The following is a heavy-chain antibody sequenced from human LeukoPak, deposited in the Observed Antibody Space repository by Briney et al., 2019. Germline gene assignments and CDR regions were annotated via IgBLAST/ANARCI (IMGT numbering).Heavy chain of an antibody. D-gene: IGHD3-9*01. J-gene: IGHJ5*02. V-gene: IGHV3-48*01. Sequence: PGGSLRLSCAASGFTFSSYSMNWVRQAPGKGLEGGSYISSSSSTIYYAASVKGRFTISRDNAKNSLYLQMNSLRAEDTAVYYCARTAGYYPYNWFDPWGQGTLVTVSS. CDR1: GFTFSSYS. CDR2: ISSSSSTI. CDR3: ARTAGYYPYNWFDP.